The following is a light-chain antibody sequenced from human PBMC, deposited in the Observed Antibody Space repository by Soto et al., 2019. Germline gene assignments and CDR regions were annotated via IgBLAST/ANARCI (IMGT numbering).Light chain of an antibody. CDR3: QQYDDLPSS. Sequence: DIQMTQSPSSLSASVGDRVTITCQASQHISTYLNWFQQKPGKAPELLIYDASNLVPGVPSRFSGSGSGTDFTFTISSLQPEDIATYYCQQYDDLPSSSGPGTKVDIK. CDR1: QHISTY. J-gene: IGKJ3*01. V-gene: IGKV1-33*01. CDR2: DAS.